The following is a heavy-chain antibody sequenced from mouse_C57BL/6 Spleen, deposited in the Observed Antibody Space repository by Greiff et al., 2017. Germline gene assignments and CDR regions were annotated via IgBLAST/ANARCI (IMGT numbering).Heavy chain of an antibody. J-gene: IGHJ2*01. D-gene: IGHD2-5*01. CDR1: GYTFTDYY. Sequence: EVQLQQSGPELVKPGASVKISCKASGYTFTDYYMNWVKQSHGKSLEWIGDINPNNGGTSYNQKFKGKATLTVDKSSSTAYMELRSLTSEDSAVYYGARVAYYSNIFDYGGQGTTLTVSS. CDR3: ARVAYYSNIFDY. CDR2: INPNNGGT. V-gene: IGHV1-26*01.